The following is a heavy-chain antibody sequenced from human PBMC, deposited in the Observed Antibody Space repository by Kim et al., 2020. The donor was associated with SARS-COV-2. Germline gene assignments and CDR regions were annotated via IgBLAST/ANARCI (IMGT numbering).Heavy chain of an antibody. CDR3: ARRGVAVAMGVFDL. J-gene: IGHJ2*01. V-gene: IGHV4-39*01. Sequence: SPALESRVTISVDTSKNQFSLKLGSVTAADTAVYYCARRGVAVAMGVFDLWGRGTLVTVSS. D-gene: IGHD2-21*01.